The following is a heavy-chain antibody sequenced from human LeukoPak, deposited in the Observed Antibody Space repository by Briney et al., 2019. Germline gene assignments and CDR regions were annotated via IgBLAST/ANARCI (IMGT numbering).Heavy chain of an antibody. D-gene: IGHD5-18*01. CDR1: GFTFSSYA. CDR3: ARHMDTVDDY. Sequence: GGSLRLSCAASGFTFSSYAMNWVRQAPGKGLDWVSAITSTSNYIYYADSVKGRFTISRDNAKNSLYLQMNSLRAEDTAVYYCARHMDTVDDYWGQGTLVTVSS. CDR2: ITSTSNYI. V-gene: IGHV3-21*01. J-gene: IGHJ4*02.